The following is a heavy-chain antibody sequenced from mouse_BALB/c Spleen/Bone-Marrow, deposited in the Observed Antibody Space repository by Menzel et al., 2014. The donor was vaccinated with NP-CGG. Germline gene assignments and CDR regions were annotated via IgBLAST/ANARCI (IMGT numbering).Heavy chain of an antibody. V-gene: IGHV1-52*01. Sequence: VQLQESGAELVRPGASVKLSCKASGYTFTSYWMNWVKQRPEQGLEWIGRIDPYDTETHYNQKFRDKAILTLDKSSGPAYMQLSSLTSEGSAVYYCAREDYGYAMDYWGQGTSVTVSS. D-gene: IGHD1-1*01. J-gene: IGHJ4*01. CDR1: GYTFTSYW. CDR3: AREDYGYAMDY. CDR2: IDPYDTET.